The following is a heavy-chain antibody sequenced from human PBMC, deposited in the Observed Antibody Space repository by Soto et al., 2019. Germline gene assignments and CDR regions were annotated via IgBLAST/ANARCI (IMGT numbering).Heavy chain of an antibody. D-gene: IGHD3-22*01. CDR1: GGSISSGGYS. J-gene: IGHJ3*02. V-gene: IGHV4-30-2*01. Sequence: SETLSLTCAVSGGSISSGGYSWSWIRQPPGKGLEWIGYIYHSGSTYYNPSLKSRVTISVDRSKNQFSLKLSSVTAADTAVYYCARVDSSGYYYPDAFDIWGQGTMVTVSS. CDR3: ARVDSSGYYYPDAFDI. CDR2: IYHSGST.